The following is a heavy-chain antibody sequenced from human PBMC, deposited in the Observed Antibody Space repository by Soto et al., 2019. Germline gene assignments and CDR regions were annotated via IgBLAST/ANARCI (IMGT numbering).Heavy chain of an antibody. CDR3: ARGRGGLYSIKWDT. D-gene: IGHD6-13*01. J-gene: IGHJ4*02. V-gene: IGHV4-59*01. CDR1: DVTISRYY. CDR2: MSHSGNS. Sequence: SETHSHTYTVADVTISRYYWSWIRQPPGKGLEWIGFMSHSGNSNYHPSLKSRVTISVDTSKNQFSLKLTSVTSADTAVYYCARGRGGLYSIKWDTWGQGTLVTVSS.